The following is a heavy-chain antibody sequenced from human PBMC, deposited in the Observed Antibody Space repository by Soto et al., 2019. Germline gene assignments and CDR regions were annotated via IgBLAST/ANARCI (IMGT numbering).Heavy chain of an antibody. CDR2: TYYNGNA. CDR3: ASVKKLELRLSHFDY. D-gene: IGHD1-7*01. Sequence: SETLSLTCNVSGASLDRSNYYWDWIRQSPGKGLEWIGTTYYNGNAYYNPSLRSRVTMSVDTSKNQFSLKLMSVTAADTAVYYCASVKKLELRLSHFDYWGQGTLVTVSS. V-gene: IGHV4-39*01. CDR1: GASLDRSNYY. J-gene: IGHJ4*02.